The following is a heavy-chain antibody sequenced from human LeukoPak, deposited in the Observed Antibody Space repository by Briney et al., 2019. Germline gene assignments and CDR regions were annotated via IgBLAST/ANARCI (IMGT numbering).Heavy chain of an antibody. V-gene: IGHV3-11*01. Sequence: GGSLRLSCAASGFIFNDYYMSWIRQAPGKGLEWVSYISISGSIIYYADSVKGRFTISRDNAKNTLYLQINSLRVEDTAVYYCARDYRCSSTSCKDRTFDYWGQGTLVTVSS. CDR1: GFIFNDYY. J-gene: IGHJ4*02. D-gene: IGHD2-2*01. CDR3: ARDYRCSSTSCKDRTFDY. CDR2: ISISGSII.